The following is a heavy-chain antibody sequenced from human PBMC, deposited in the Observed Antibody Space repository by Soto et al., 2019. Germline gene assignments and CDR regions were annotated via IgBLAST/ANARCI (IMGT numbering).Heavy chain of an antibody. CDR2: ISSVGSSK. Sequence: AETLTLTCAASGFTFSSYGMHWVRQAPGKGLGWVAVISSVGSSKYYANSVKSRFTISRDNSKNTLYVQMNSLRAEDTAVYYCAKDRLVDAFWYYGMDVWGQGTTVTVSS. D-gene: IGHD2-15*01. CDR3: AKDRLVDAFWYYGMDV. J-gene: IGHJ6*02. CDR1: GFTFSSYG. V-gene: IGHV3-30*18.